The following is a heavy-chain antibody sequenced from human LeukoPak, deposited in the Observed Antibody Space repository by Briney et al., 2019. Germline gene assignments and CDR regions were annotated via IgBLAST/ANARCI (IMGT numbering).Heavy chain of an antibody. D-gene: IGHD6-19*01. CDR1: GYTFTSYG. V-gene: IGHV1-18*01. CDR3: ARDTLAGTGGLNWFDP. J-gene: IGHJ5*02. Sequence: ASVTVSCKASGYTFTSYGISWVRQAPGQGLEWMGWISAYNGNTNYAQKLQGRVTMTTDTSTSTAYMELRSLRSDDTAVYYCARDTLAGTGGLNWFDPWGQGTLVTVSS. CDR2: ISAYNGNT.